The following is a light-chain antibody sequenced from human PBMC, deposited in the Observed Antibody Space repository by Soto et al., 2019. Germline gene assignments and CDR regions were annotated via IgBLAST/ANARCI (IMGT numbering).Light chain of an antibody. V-gene: IGKV3-20*01. CDR2: GAS. CDR1: QSINSNY. CDR3: QQYGTSPRT. Sequence: EIALTQSPGTLSSSPGERATLSCRASQSINSNYLAWYQLKPGQAPRLLIYGASIRATAIPDRFSGSVSGTDFTLTISRLGPEDFAVYFCQQYGTSPRTFGQGTKVEIK. J-gene: IGKJ1*01.